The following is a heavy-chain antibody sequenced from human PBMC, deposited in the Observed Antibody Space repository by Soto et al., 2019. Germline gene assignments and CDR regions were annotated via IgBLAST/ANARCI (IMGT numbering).Heavy chain of an antibody. CDR1: GYTFTSYD. V-gene: IGHV1-8*01. CDR2: MNPNSGNT. CDR3: ARGLGQSITIFGVVPSYNWFDP. J-gene: IGHJ5*02. D-gene: IGHD3-3*01. Sequence: ASVKVSCKSSGYTFTSYDINWVRQATGQGLEWMGWMNPNSGNTGYAQKFQGRVTMTRNTSISTAYMELSSLRSEDTAVYYCARGLGQSITIFGVVPSYNWFDPWGQGTLVTVSS.